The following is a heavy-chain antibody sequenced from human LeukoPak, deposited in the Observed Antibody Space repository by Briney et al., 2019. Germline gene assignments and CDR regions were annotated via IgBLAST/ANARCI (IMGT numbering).Heavy chain of an antibody. CDR3: ARETSGYYAMDV. CDR2: IYGGGGT. CDR1: GFTVSSNY. V-gene: IGHV3-53*01. D-gene: IGHD6-19*01. J-gene: IGHJ6*02. Sequence: PGGSLRLSCAASGFTVSSNYMRWVRQAPGKGLEWVSVIYGGGGTYYADSVTGRFTISRDHSKNTVYLQMNSLRAEDTAVYYCARETSGYYAMDVWGQGTTVTVSS.